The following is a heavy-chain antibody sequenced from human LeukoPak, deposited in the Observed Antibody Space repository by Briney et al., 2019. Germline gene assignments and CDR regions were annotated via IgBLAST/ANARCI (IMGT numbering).Heavy chain of an antibody. CDR2: INHSGST. V-gene: IGHV4-34*01. CDR1: GVSFSGYY. Sequence: SETLSLTCAVYGVSFSGYYWSWIRQPPGKGLEWIGEINHSGSTNYNPSLKSRVTISVDTPKNQFSLKLSSVTAADTAVYYCARLISGSYYYYYYMDVWGKGTTVTVSS. J-gene: IGHJ6*03. D-gene: IGHD1-26*01. CDR3: ARLISGSYYYYYYMDV.